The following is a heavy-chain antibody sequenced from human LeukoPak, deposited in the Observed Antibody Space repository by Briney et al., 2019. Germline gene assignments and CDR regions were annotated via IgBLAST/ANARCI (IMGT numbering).Heavy chain of an antibody. CDR2: IYSGGST. J-gene: IGHJ5*02. CDR3: ARIAYDILTGYSSPHQGANWFDP. Sequence: GGSLRLSCAASGFTVSSNYMSWVRQAPGKGLEWVSVIYSGGSTYYADSVKGRFTIYRDNSKNTLYLQMNSLRAEDTAVYYCARIAYDILTGYSSPHQGANWFDPWGQGTLVTVSS. D-gene: IGHD3-9*01. V-gene: IGHV3-66*02. CDR1: GFTVSSNY.